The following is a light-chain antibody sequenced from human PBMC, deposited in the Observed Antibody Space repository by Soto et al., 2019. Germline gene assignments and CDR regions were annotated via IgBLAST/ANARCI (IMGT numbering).Light chain of an antibody. CDR3: QYYAGVWT. CDR1: QNISSS. V-gene: IGKV3-15*01. Sequence: EILMTQSPATLSVSLWERVTLPCWASQNISSSLAWYQQKPGQAPRLLIYDASFRATGIPPRFSGSGSGTDFILTISSLQTDDFATYYCQYYAGVWTFGQGTKVDIK. J-gene: IGKJ1*01. CDR2: DAS.